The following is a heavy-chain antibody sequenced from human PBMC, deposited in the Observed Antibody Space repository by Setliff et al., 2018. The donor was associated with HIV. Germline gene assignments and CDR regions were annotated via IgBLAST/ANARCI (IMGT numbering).Heavy chain of an antibody. D-gene: IGHD3-22*01. J-gene: IGHJ4*02. CDR3: ARASYYYDSSGYYFGY. V-gene: IGHV3-30*01. Sequence: GGSLRLSCAASGFTFRSYAMHWVRQAPGKGLEWVAVISNDGSNEYYADSVKGRFTISRDNSKNTLWLQMTSLRAEDTAVYYCARASYYYDSSGYYFGYWGQGTLVTVSS. CDR2: ISNDGSNE. CDR1: GFTFRSYA.